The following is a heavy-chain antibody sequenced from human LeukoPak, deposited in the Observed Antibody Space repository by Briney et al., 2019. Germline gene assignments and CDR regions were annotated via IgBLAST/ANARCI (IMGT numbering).Heavy chain of an antibody. Sequence: GGSLRLSCAASGFIFSSYAMNWVRQAPGKGLEWVSAISGSGGSTYYAGSVKGRFTISRDNSKNTVYLQMNSLRADDTAVYYCAKDRIAARPNWFDPWGQGTLVTVSS. V-gene: IGHV3-23*01. CDR2: ISGSGGST. CDR1: GFIFSSYA. J-gene: IGHJ5*02. D-gene: IGHD6-6*01. CDR3: AKDRIAARPNWFDP.